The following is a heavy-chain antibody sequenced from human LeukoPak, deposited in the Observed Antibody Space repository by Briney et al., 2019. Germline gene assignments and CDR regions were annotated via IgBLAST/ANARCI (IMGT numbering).Heavy chain of an antibody. V-gene: IGHV3-66*02. Sequence: QSGGSLRLSCAASGFTVSSNYMSWVRQAPGKGLEWVSVIYSGGSTYYADSVKGRFTISRDNSKNTLYLQMNSLRAEDTAVYYCARERGRLRLGELSPYHNWFDPWGQGTLVTVSS. CDR3: ARERGRLRLGELSPYHNWFDP. CDR1: GFTVSSNY. CDR2: IYSGGST. D-gene: IGHD3-16*02. J-gene: IGHJ5*02.